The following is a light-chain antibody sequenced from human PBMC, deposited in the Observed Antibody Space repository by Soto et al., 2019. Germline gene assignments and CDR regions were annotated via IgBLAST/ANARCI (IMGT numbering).Light chain of an antibody. CDR1: HSVSSF. Sequence: EIVLTQSPATLSLSPGERATLSCRASHSVSSFLAWYQQKPGQAPRLLIYDTSNSATDIPSRFSGSGSGTDFTLTISSLEPEDIAVYYCQQRGKRRLTFGGETKVEIK. J-gene: IGKJ4*01. CDR2: DTS. V-gene: IGKV3-11*01. CDR3: QQRGKRRLT.